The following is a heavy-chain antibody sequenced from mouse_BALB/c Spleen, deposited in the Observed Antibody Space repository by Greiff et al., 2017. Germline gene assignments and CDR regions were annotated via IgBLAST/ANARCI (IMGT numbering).Heavy chain of an antibody. J-gene: IGHJ3*01. Sequence: VQLQESGPGLVAPSQSLSITCTVSGFSLTSYGVHWVRQPPGKGLEWLGVIWAGGSTNYNSALMSRLSISKDNSKSQVFLKMNSLQTDDTAMYYCAKPYGYDGAWFAYWGQGTLVTVSA. CDR1: GFSLTSYG. CDR2: IWAGGST. CDR3: AKPYGYDGAWFAY. D-gene: IGHD2-2*01. V-gene: IGHV2-9*02.